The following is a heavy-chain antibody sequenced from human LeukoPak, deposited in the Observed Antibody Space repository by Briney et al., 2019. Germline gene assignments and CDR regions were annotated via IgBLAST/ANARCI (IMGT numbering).Heavy chain of an antibody. CDR1: GYTFTGYY. V-gene: IGHV1-2*02. CDR3: ARGGDSSYWYFDL. J-gene: IGHJ2*01. Sequence: GASVKVSCKASGYTFTGYYMHWVRQAPGQGLEWMGWINPNSGGTNYQGRVTMTRDTSITTAYMDLSRLRSDDTAVYYCARGGDSSYWYFDLWGRGTLVTVSS. D-gene: IGHD4-17*01. CDR2: INPNSGGT.